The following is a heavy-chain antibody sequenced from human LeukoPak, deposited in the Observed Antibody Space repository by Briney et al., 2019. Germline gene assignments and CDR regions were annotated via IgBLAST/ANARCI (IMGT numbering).Heavy chain of an antibody. J-gene: IGHJ3*01. V-gene: IGHV6-1*01. CDR1: GDSVSRNSAA. CDR3: ARFLDSPPVATDAFDL. Sequence: SQTLSLTCAISGDSVSRNSAAWNSIRQSPSRGLEWLGRTYYRSKWYTDYAVSVKSRITVNPDTSKNQFSLQLNSVTPEDTAVYYCARFLDSPPVATDAFDLWGQGTMVPVSS. D-gene: IGHD2-15*01. CDR2: TYYRSKWYT.